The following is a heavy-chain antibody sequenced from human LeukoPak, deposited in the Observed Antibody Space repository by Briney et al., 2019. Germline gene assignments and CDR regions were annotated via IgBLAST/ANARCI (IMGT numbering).Heavy chain of an antibody. J-gene: IGHJ5*02. CDR3: ARDSSVGLLSNWFDP. CDR1: GFTFSSYS. V-gene: IGHV3-21*01. D-gene: IGHD3-22*01. CDR2: ISSSSSYI. Sequence: GGSLRLSCAASGFTFSSYSMDWVRQAPGKGLEWVSSISSSSSYIYYADSVKGRFTISRDNAKNSLYLQMNSLRAEDTAVYYCARDSSVGLLSNWFDPWGQGTLVTVSS.